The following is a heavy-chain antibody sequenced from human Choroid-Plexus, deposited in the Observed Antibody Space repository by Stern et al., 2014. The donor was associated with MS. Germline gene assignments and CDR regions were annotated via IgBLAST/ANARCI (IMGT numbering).Heavy chain of an antibody. CDR2: VTYDGSNE. V-gene: IGHV3-30*18. Sequence: VQLVESGGGVVRPGRPLRLSCVASGFTFGSCAMHWVRQAPGKGLEWVAGVTYDGSNEYYADSVKGRFTISRDNSQNTLYMQMSMLRPEDTAVYYCAKDRQYLTYFFDHWGQGSLVTVSS. J-gene: IGHJ5*02. CDR1: GFTFGSCA. D-gene: IGHD2/OR15-2a*01. CDR3: AKDRQYLTYFFDH.